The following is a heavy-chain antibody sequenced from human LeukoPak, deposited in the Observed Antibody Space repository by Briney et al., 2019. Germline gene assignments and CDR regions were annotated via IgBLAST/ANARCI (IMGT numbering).Heavy chain of an antibody. CDR3: ARTDYYDSSGYYWSAFDI. CDR1: GYTFTGYY. J-gene: IGHJ3*02. D-gene: IGHD3-22*01. V-gene: IGHV1-2*02. CDR2: INPNSGGT. Sequence: ASVKVSCKASGYTFTGYYMHWVRQAPGQGLEWMGWINPNSGGTNYAQKFQGRVTMTRDTSISTAYMELSGLRSEDTAVYHCARTDYYDSSGYYWSAFDIWGQGTMVTVSS.